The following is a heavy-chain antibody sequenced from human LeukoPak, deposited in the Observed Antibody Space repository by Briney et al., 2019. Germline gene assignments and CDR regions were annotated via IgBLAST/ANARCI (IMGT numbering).Heavy chain of an antibody. D-gene: IGHD6-13*01. CDR3: AKDWPSEWQQLPDYDAVDV. Sequence: GGSLRLSCAASGFTFSNYAMTWVRQAPGKGLEWVSTISDSGSTFYADSVKGRFTICRDNTKNTLFLQMNGLRADDTAVYYCAKDWPSEWQQLPDYDAVDVWGQGTMVTVSS. CDR1: GFTFSNYA. V-gene: IGHV3-23*01. CDR2: ISDSGST. J-gene: IGHJ3*01.